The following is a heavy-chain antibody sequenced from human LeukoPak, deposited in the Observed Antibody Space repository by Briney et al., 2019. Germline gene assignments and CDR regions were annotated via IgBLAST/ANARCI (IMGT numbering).Heavy chain of an antibody. Sequence: GGSLRLSCAASGFTFSSYSMNWVRQAPGKGLGWVSSISSSSSYIYYADLVKGRFTIPRDNAKNSLYLQMNSLRAEDTAVYYCARDSEKDPAYYYDSSGRYGYWGQGTLVTVSS. CDR3: ARDSEKDPAYYYDSSGRYGY. V-gene: IGHV3-21*01. CDR1: GFTFSSYS. D-gene: IGHD3-22*01. J-gene: IGHJ4*02. CDR2: ISSSSSYI.